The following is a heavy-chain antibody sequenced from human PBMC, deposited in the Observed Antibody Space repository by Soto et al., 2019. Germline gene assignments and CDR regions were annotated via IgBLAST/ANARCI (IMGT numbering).Heavy chain of an antibody. D-gene: IGHD2-8*01. V-gene: IGHV4-34*01. J-gene: IGHJ5*01. CDR2: INHSGST. CDR3: ARGKMGWFDS. Sequence: SETLSLTCAVYGGSFSGYYWSWVRQPPGKGLEWIGEINHSGSTNYNPSLKSRVTISVDTSKNQFSLKLSSVTAADTAVYYCARGKMGWFDSWGQGTLVTVSS. CDR1: GGSFSGYY.